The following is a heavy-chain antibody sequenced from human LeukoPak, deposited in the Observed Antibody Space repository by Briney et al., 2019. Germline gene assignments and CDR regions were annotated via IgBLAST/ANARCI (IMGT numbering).Heavy chain of an antibody. V-gene: IGHV3-23*01. CDR1: GFTFSSYG. D-gene: IGHD3-22*01. Sequence: GGTLRLSCAASGFTFSSYGMSWVRQAPGKGLEWVSAISGSGGSTYYADSVKGRFTISRDNSKNTLYLQMNSLRAEDTAVYYCAGRYDSSGYPLHWGQGTPVTVSS. J-gene: IGHJ4*02. CDR3: AGRYDSSGYPLH. CDR2: ISGSGGST.